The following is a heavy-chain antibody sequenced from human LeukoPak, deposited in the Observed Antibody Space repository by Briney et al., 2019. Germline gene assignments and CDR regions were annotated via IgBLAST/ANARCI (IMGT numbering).Heavy chain of an antibody. V-gene: IGHV3-23*01. CDR3: AKDLDTAVVTGEYYFDY. Sequence: PGGSLRLSCAASGFTFSSYAMSWVRQAPGKGLEWVSAISGSGGSTYYADSVKGRFTISRDNSKNTLYLQMNSLRAEDTAVYYCAKDLDTAVVTGEYYFDYWGQGTLVTVSS. CDR1: GFTFSSYA. J-gene: IGHJ4*02. D-gene: IGHD5-18*01. CDR2: ISGSGGST.